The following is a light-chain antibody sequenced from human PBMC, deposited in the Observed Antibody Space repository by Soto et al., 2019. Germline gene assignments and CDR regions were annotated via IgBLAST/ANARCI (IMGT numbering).Light chain of an antibody. CDR2: GAS. J-gene: IGKJ2*01. V-gene: IGKV1-39*01. Sequence: DVQLTQSPSSLSASVGDRVTITCRASQNINTYLNWYQHKPGKAPNLLLYGASTVHSGVPLRFSGGGSGTDFTLTISSLESEDFATYYCQESYSTQYTFGQGTKLGI. CDR1: QNINTY. CDR3: QESYSTQYT.